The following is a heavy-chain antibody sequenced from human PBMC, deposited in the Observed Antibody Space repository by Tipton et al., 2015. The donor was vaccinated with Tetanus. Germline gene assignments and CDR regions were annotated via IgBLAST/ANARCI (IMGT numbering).Heavy chain of an antibody. J-gene: IGHJ6*02. D-gene: IGHD4-23*01. Sequence: TLSLTCAVYGGSFSGYYWSWIRQPPGKGLEWIGEINHSGSTNYNPSLKSRVTISVDTSKNHFSLKLSSVTAADTAVYYCARLGRRGWKPYYYYYGMDVWGQGTTVTVSS. CDR2: INHSGST. V-gene: IGHV4-34*01. CDR3: ARLGRRGWKPYYYYYGMDV. CDR1: GGSFSGYY.